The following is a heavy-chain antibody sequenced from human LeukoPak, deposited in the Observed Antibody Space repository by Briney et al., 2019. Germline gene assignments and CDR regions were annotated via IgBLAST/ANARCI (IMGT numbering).Heavy chain of an antibody. J-gene: IGHJ4*02. CDR2: ISAYNGNT. CDR3: ARTNLDCKNGVCYDY. Sequence: ASVKVSCKASDYTFINYGISWVRQAPGQGLEWMGWISAYNGNTYYAQKFQGRVTVTTDTSTSTAYMGLRSLRSDDTAVYYCARTNLDCKNGVCYDYWGQGTPVTVSS. D-gene: IGHD2-8*01. CDR1: DYTFINYG. V-gene: IGHV1-18*01.